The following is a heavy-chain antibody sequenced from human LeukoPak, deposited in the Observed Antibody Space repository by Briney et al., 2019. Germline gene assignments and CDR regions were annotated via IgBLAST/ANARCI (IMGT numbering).Heavy chain of an antibody. J-gene: IGHJ3*02. V-gene: IGHV4-39*01. CDR1: GGSISTSSYY. CDR3: ARHHEPRSIRAFDI. CDR2: IYYSGNS. Sequence: SETLSLTCTVSGGSISTSSYYWGWIRQPPGKGLEWIGSIYYSGNSYYNPSLKSRVTISVDTSKNQFSLKLSSVTAADTAVYYCARHHEPRSIRAFDIWGRGTMVTVS.